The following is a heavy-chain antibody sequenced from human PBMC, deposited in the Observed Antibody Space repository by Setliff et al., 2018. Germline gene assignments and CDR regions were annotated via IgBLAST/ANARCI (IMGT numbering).Heavy chain of an antibody. D-gene: IGHD6-13*01. Sequence: GGSLRLSCAASGFTFSSYEMNWVRQAPGKGLEWISYISGSGSTIYYADSVKGRFTISKDNAQKTLYLHMNNLRADDTAVYYCVKAAAGTSDMVYWGQGTLVTVSS. V-gene: IGHV3-48*03. CDR1: GFTFSSYE. CDR3: VKAAAGTSDMVY. J-gene: IGHJ4*02. CDR2: ISGSGSTI.